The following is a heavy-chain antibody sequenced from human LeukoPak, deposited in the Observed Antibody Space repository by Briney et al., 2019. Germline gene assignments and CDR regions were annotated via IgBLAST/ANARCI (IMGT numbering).Heavy chain of an antibody. D-gene: IGHD4-11*01. CDR1: GFTFSDYY. J-gene: IGHJ6*03. CDR3: ARGGLQGYYYYYMDV. Sequence: GGSLRLSCAASGFTFSDYYMNWIRQAPGKGLEWVSYISSSGSTIYYADSVKGRFTISRDNAKNSLYLQMNSLRAEDTAVYYCARGGLQGYYYYYMDVWGKGTTVTVSS. CDR2: ISSSGSTI. V-gene: IGHV3-11*04.